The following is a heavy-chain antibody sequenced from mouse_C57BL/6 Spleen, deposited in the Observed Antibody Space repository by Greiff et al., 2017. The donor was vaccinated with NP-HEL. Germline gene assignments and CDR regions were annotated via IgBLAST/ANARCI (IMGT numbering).Heavy chain of an antibody. Sequence: QVQLQQPGAELVKPGASVKLSCKASGYTFTSYWMQWVKQRPGQGLEWIGEIEPSDSYTNYNQKFKGKATLTVDKSSSTAYMQLSSLTSEDSAVYYCARGSSYDRCAYWGQGTLVTVSA. CDR3: ARGSSYDRCAY. J-gene: IGHJ3*01. CDR1: GYTFTSYW. D-gene: IGHD1-1*01. V-gene: IGHV1-50*01. CDR2: IEPSDSYT.